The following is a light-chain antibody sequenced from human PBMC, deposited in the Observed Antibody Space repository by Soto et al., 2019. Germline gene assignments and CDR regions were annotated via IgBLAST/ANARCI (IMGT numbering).Light chain of an antibody. J-gene: IGLJ2*01. CDR2: EVS. CDR1: SSDVGGYNY. V-gene: IGLV2-14*01. Sequence: QSALTQPASVSRSPGQSITISCTGTSSDVGGYNYVSWYQQLPGKAPKLMIFEVSNRPPGVSNRFSGSKSGNTASLTISGLQTEDEADYYCSSYTSMRTRVFGGGTKLTVL. CDR3: SSYTSMRTRV.